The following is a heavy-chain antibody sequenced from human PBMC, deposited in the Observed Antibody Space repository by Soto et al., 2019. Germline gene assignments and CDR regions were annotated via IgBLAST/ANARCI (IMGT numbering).Heavy chain of an antibody. V-gene: IGHV4-59*01. D-gene: IGHD3-3*01. CDR3: ARGANYDFWSVYRYYFDY. Sequence: SETLSLTCTVSGGSISSYYWSWIRQPPGKGLEWIGYIYYSGSTNYNPSLKSRVTISVDTSKNQFSLKLSSVTAADTAVYYCARGANYDFWSVYRYYFDYWGQGTLVTVSS. CDR2: IYYSGST. CDR1: GGSISSYY. J-gene: IGHJ4*02.